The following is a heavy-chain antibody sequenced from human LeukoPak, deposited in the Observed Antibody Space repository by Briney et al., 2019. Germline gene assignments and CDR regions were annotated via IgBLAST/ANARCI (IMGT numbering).Heavy chain of an antibody. CDR1: GYDISSGYY. CDR3: AREYCSSTSCYYYFDY. J-gene: IGHJ4*02. CDR2: IHHSGST. D-gene: IGHD2-2*01. Sequence: SETLSLTCTVSGYDISSGYYWGWIRQPPGKGLEWIGSIHHSGSTFYNPSLKSRVTISVDTSKNQFSLKLSFVTAADTAVYYCAREYCSSTSCYYYFDYWGQGTLVTVSS. V-gene: IGHV4-38-2*02.